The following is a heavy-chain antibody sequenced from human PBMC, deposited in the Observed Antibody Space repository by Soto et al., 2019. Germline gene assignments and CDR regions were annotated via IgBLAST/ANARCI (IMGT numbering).Heavy chain of an antibody. Sequence: GASVKVSCKASGYTFTSYAITWVRQAPGQGLEWMGWISAYNGNTNYAQTLQGRVTMTTDTSTSTAYMELGSLRSDDTAVYYCVRGIGSGPLNDYWGQGTLVTVSS. J-gene: IGHJ4*02. CDR2: ISAYNGNT. CDR1: GYTFTSYA. D-gene: IGHD2-8*02. V-gene: IGHV1-18*01. CDR3: VRGIGSGPLNDY.